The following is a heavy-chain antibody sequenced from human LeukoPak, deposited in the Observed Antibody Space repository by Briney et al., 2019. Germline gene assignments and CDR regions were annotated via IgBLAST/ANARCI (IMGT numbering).Heavy chain of an antibody. CDR2: INQDGSEE. J-gene: IGHJ3*01. CDR3: ARWMELQRNAFDF. Sequence: GGSLRLPCAASGFTFRTYWMSWIRQAPGKEPEWVADINQDGSEEYYLQSVRGRFTVSRDNAQNAVFLQMTNLRADDTAVYYCARWMELQRNAFDFWGQGTVVTVSS. CDR1: GFTFRTYW. V-gene: IGHV3-7*01. D-gene: IGHD1-26*01.